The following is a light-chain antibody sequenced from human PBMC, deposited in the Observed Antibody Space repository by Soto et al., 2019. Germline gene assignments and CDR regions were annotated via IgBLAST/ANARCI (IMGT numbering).Light chain of an antibody. CDR3: QQYNNWPIT. J-gene: IGKJ5*01. Sequence: EIVLTQSPATLSVSPGERASISCRASQTVGSNLAWYQQKPGKTPRLLIYGASTRAAGIAARFSGSGSGTDFTLTISSLQSEDFAVYYCQQYNNWPITFGQGTRLEIK. CDR1: QTVGSN. V-gene: IGKV3-15*01. CDR2: GAS.